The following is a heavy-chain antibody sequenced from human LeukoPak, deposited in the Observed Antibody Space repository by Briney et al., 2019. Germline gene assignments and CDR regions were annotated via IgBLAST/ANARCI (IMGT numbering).Heavy chain of an antibody. Sequence: GGSLRLSCTVSGFTVSATSMSWVRQAPGKGLEWVSFIYSGTTHYSDSVKGRFTISRDNSKNTLYLQMNSLRAEDTAVYYCARRAGAYSHPYDYWGQGTLVTVSS. J-gene: IGHJ4*02. D-gene: IGHD4/OR15-4a*01. CDR1: GFTVSATS. CDR3: ARRAGAYSHPYDY. CDR2: IYSGTT. V-gene: IGHV3-53*01.